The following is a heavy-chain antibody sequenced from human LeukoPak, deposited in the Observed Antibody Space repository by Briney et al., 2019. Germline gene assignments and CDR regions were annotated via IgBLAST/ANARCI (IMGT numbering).Heavy chain of an antibody. CDR1: EFTVSSNY. CDR2: IKQDGSAK. Sequence: PTGGSLRLSCAASEFTVSSNYMSWVRQAPGKGLEWVANIKQDGSAKYYVDSVKGRFTISRDNAENSLYLQMNSLRAEDTAVYYCAGGFGEFLYWGQGTLVTVSS. V-gene: IGHV3-7*04. CDR3: AGGFGEFLY. J-gene: IGHJ4*02. D-gene: IGHD3-10*01.